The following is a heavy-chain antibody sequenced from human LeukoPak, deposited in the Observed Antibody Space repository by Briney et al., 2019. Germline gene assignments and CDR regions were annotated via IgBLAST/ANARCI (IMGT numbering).Heavy chain of an antibody. D-gene: IGHD4-17*01. CDR3: ARHGAYYGDANWFDP. CDR2: IYTSGST. J-gene: IGHJ5*02. Sequence: SETLSLTCTASGSPISSYNWSWIRQPPGKGLEWIGSIYTSGSTNYNPSLKSRVTISVDTSKNQFSLKLSSVTAADTAVYYCARHGAYYGDANWFDPWGQGTLVTVSS. CDR1: GSPISSYN. V-gene: IGHV4-4*09.